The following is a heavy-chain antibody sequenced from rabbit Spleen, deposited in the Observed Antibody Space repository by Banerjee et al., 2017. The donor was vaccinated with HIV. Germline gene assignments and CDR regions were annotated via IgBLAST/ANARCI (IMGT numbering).Heavy chain of an antibody. D-gene: IGHD1-1*01. Sequence: QSLEESGGDLVKPGASLTLTCTASGFSFSSRYSMCWVRQAPGKGLQWIACIYGGSSGHTYYASWAKGRFTISKTSSTTVTLQMTSLTAADTATYFCARDSSSSFSSYGMDLWGQGTLVTVS. CDR1: GFSFSSRYS. CDR2: IYGGSSGHT. V-gene: IGHV1S40*01. CDR3: ARDSSSSFSSYGMDL. J-gene: IGHJ6*01.